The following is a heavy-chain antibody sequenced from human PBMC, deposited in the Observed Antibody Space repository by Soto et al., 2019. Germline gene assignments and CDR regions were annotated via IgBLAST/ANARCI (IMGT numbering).Heavy chain of an antibody. V-gene: IGHV3-53*01. Sequence: EVQLVESGGGLLQPGGSLRLSCAASGFAVSRNYMSWVRQPPGKGLEWVSVLYSGGSTYYADSVKGRFTTSRDNSKNTLYFHMNSLRAEDTAVYYCVGAVRFWGQGTLVTVSS. CDR3: VGAVRF. J-gene: IGHJ4*02. D-gene: IGHD6-6*01. CDR1: GFAVSRNY. CDR2: LYSGGST.